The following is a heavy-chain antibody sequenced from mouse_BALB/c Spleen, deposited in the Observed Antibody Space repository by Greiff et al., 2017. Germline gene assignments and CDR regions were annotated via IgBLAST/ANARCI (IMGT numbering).Heavy chain of an antibody. CDR2: IYPGSGST. CDR1: GYTFTSYW. D-gene: IGHD1-1*01. V-gene: IGHV1S22*01. J-gene: IGHJ2*01. CDR3: TTYYYGSSCFFDY. Sequence: LQQPGSELVRPGASVKLSCKASGYTFTSYWMHWVKQRPGQGLEWIGNIYPGSGSTNYDEKFKSKATLTVDTSSSTAYMQLSSLTSEDSAVYYCTTYYYGSSCFFDYWGQGTTLTVSS.